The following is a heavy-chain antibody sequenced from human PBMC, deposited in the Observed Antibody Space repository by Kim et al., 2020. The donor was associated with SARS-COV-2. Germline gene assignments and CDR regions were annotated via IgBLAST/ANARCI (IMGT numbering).Heavy chain of an antibody. V-gene: IGHV2-70*01. Sequence: TSLKTRLTISKDTSKNQVVLTMTNMDPVDTATYYCARTELWFGELYAFDIWGQGTMVTVSS. CDR3: ARTELWFGELYAFDI. J-gene: IGHJ3*02. D-gene: IGHD3-10*01.